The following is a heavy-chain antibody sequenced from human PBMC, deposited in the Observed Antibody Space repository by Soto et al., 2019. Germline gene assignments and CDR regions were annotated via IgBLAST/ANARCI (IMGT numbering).Heavy chain of an antibody. CDR1: GYSFTSYW. CDR2: IYPGDSDT. V-gene: IGHV5-51*01. J-gene: IGHJ4*02. CDR3: ARVGRFLEFEELSRPLAY. D-gene: IGHD3-3*01. Sequence: PGESLKISCKGSGYSFTSYWIGWVRQMPGKGLEWMGIIYPGDSDTRYSPSFQGQVTISADKSISTAYLQWSSLKASDTAMYYCARVGRFLEFEELSRPLAYCGQGTLVPVSS.